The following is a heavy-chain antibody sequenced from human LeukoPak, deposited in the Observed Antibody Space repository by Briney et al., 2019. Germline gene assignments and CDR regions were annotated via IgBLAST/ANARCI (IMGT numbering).Heavy chain of an antibody. CDR1: GYTFTGYY. D-gene: IGHD3-9*01. J-gene: IGHJ4*02. CDR3: ARVGDILTGYDY. Sequence: ASVKVSCKASGYTFTGYYMHWVRQAPGQGLEWMGWINPNSGGTNYAQKFQGRVTMTRDTSISTAYMELSRPRSDDTAVYYCARVGDILTGYDYWGQGTLVTVSS. V-gene: IGHV1-2*02. CDR2: INPNSGGT.